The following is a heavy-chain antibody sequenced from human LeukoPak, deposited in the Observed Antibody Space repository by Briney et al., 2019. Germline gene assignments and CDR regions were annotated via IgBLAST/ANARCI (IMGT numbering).Heavy chain of an antibody. D-gene: IGHD3-10*01. CDR2: IYYSGST. V-gene: IGHV4-59*01. J-gene: IGHJ6*02. CDR1: GVPISTYY. CDR3: ARGPLWFGESYYYYGMDV. Sequence: SETLSLTCSVSGVPISTYYWSWIRQPPGKGLEWIGYIYYSGSTNYNPSLKSRVTISVDTSKNQFSLKLSSVTAADTAVYYCARGPLWFGESYYYYGMDVWGQGTTVTVSS.